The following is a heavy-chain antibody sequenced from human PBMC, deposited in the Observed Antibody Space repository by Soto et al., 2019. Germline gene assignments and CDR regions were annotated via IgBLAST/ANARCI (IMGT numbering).Heavy chain of an antibody. D-gene: IGHD3-3*01. CDR3: ARATEYDFWSGPLYYYYMDV. J-gene: IGHJ6*03. CDR2: IYYSGST. V-gene: IGHV4-31*03. CDR1: GGSISSGGYY. Sequence: SETLSLTCTVSGGSISSGGYYWSWIRQHPGKGLEWIGYIYYSGSTYYNPSLKSRVTISVDTSKNQFSLKLSSVTAADTAVYYCARATEYDFWSGPLYYYYMDVWGKGTTVTVSS.